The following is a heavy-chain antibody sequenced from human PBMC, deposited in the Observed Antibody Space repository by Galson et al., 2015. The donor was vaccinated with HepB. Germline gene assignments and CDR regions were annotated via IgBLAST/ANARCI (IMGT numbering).Heavy chain of an antibody. V-gene: IGHV1-3*01. D-gene: IGHD3-22*01. J-gene: IGHJ4*02. CDR1: GYTFTSYA. CDR3: ARAPRDGYYDSSGYYYFAY. CDR2: INAGNGNT. Sequence: SVKVSCKASGYTFTSYAMHWVRQAPGQRLEWMGWINAGNGNTKYSQKFQGRVTITRDTSASTAYMELSSLRSEDTAVYYCARAPRDGYYDSSGYYYFAYWGQGTLVTVSS.